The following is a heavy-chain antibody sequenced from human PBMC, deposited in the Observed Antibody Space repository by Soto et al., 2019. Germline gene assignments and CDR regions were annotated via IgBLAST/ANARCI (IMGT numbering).Heavy chain of an antibody. D-gene: IGHD3-16*01. CDR2: ISGSGNYT. CDR1: GFTFSSYS. V-gene: IGHV3-21*01. Sequence: PGGSLRLSCAASGFTFSSYSMNWVRQAPGKGLEWVSSISGSGNYTHYADFLRGRFTISRDNATTSLYLQMNSLRAEDTAVYYCARGGINTYNEYYFDSWGQGTVVTVSS. CDR3: ARGGINTYNEYYFDS. J-gene: IGHJ4*02.